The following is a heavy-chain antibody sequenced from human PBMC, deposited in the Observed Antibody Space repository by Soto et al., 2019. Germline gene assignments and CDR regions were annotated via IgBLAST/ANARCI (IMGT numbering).Heavy chain of an antibody. CDR2: ISHLEST. CDR1: GASISSGGFS. Sequence: PSETLSLTCTVSGASISSGGFSWSWIRQSPGKGLEWIGYISHLESTYFHPSFKSRLTMSIDRTRNRFSLKLSSVTAADMAVYYCARGGGYDSFDYWGQGVLVTV. J-gene: IGHJ4*02. V-gene: IGHV4-30-2*06. D-gene: IGHD5-12*01. CDR3: ARGGGYDSFDY.